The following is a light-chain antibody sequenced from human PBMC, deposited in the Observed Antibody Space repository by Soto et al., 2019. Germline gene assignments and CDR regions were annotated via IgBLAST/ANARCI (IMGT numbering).Light chain of an antibody. J-gene: IGKJ1*01. CDR3: QQYGSTPKT. Sequence: EIVLTQSPGTLSLSPGERATLSCRASQSVSSTYLAWFQQKPGQAPRLLIYGASTRATDIPDRFSGSGSGTDFTLTISRLEPEDFAVYYCQQYGSTPKTFRQGTKVEIK. CDR1: QSVSSTY. CDR2: GAS. V-gene: IGKV3-20*01.